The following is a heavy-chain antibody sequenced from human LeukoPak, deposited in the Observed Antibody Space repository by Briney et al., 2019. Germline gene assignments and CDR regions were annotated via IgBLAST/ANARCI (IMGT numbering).Heavy chain of an antibody. CDR2: IYYSGST. J-gene: IGHJ5*02. V-gene: IGHV4-61*05. CDR1: GGSISSSSYY. Sequence: SETLSLTCTVSGGSISSSSYYWGWIRQPPGKGLEWIGYIYYSGSTNYNPSLKSRVTISVDTSKNQFSLKLSSVTAADTAVYYCARTWGYGQNWFDPWGQGTLVTVSS. CDR3: ARTWGYGQNWFDP. D-gene: IGHD5-12*01.